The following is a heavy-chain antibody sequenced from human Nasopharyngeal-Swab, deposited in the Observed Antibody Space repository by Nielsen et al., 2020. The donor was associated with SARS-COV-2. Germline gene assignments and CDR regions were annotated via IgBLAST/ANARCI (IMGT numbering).Heavy chain of an antibody. CDR3: ARGGVRGYQLLYGY. J-gene: IGHJ4*02. Sequence: ASVKVSCKASGYTFTSYDINWVRQATGQGLEWMGWMNPNSGNAGYAQKFQGRVTMTRNTSISTAYMELSSLRSEDTAVYYCARGGVRGYQLLYGYWGQGTLVTVSS. D-gene: IGHD2-2*02. CDR2: MNPNSGNA. CDR1: GYTFTSYD. V-gene: IGHV1-8*01.